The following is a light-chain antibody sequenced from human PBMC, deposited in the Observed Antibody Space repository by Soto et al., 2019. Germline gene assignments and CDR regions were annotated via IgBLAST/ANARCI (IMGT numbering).Light chain of an antibody. CDR2: GAS. CDR1: QSIPSNY. CDR3: QLYGTSPPRYT. Sequence: DIVLTQSPGTLSLSPGERATLSCRASQSIPSNYLAWYQQKPGQAPRLLIHGASSRATGIPDRFSGSGSGTDFTLTISRLEPEDFAVYYRQLYGTSPPRYTFGLGTKLEIK. V-gene: IGKV3-20*01. J-gene: IGKJ2*01.